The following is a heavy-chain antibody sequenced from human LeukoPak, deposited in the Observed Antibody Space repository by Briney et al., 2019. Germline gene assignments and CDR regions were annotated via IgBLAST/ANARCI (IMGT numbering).Heavy chain of an antibody. CDR2: INHSGST. CDR1: GGSFSGYY. D-gene: IGHD2-21*02. Sequence: SETLSLTCAVYGGSFSGYYWSWIRQPPGKGLEWIGEINHSGSTNYNPSLKSRVTISVDTSKNQFSLKLSSVTAADTAVYYCARLGVTSPSWGHYYYYMDVWGKGTTVTVSS. CDR3: ARLGVTSPSWGHYYYYMDV. V-gene: IGHV4-34*01. J-gene: IGHJ6*03.